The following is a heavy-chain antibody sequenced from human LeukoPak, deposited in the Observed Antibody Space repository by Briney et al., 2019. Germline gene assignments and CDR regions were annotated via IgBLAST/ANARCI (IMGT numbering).Heavy chain of an antibody. CDR2: ISGSGGST. CDR1: GFTFSSYA. Sequence: GGSLRLSCAASGFTFSSYAMSWVRQAPGKGLEWVSAISGSGGSTYYADSVKGRFTISRDNSKNTLYLQMNSLKTEDTAVYYCTTQGSERGRITMIVVAANTPDYWGQGTLVTVSS. J-gene: IGHJ4*02. CDR3: TTQGSERGRITMIVVAANTPDY. V-gene: IGHV3-23*01. D-gene: IGHD3-22*01.